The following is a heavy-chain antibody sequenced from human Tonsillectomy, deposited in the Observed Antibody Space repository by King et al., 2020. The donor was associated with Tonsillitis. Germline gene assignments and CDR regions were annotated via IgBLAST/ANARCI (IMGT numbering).Heavy chain of an antibody. Sequence: VQLVESGEGLVQPGGSLRLSCVASGFTFSNYCMTWVRQAPGKGLEWVANIKQDGSEKYYVDSVKGRFTISRDNAKNSLYLQMNSLRAEDTAVYYCARARGSYSLDYWGQGTLVTVSS. D-gene: IGHD1-26*01. J-gene: IGHJ4*02. CDR2: IKQDGSEK. V-gene: IGHV3-7*01. CDR3: ARARGSYSLDY. CDR1: GFTFSNYC.